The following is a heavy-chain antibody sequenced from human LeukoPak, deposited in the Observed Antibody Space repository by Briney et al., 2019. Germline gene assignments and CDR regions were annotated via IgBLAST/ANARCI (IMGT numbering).Heavy chain of an antibody. J-gene: IGHJ4*02. V-gene: IGHV3-23*01. CDR3: AKSLAATGIDY. CDR1: GFTFSRYA. Sequence: GGSLRLSCAASGFTFSRYAMSWVRQTPGKGLEWVSTISSSGGSTLYADSMKGRFTISRDNSKNTLYLQMSSLRADDTAVYYCAKSLAATGIDYWGQGTLVTVSS. CDR2: ISSSGGST. D-gene: IGHD6-13*01.